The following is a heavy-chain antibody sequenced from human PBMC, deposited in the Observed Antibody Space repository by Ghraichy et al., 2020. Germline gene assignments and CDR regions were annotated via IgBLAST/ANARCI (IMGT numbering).Heavy chain of an antibody. CDR1: GGSISSGDYY. J-gene: IGHJ6*02. V-gene: IGHV4-30-4*01. D-gene: IGHD1-26*01. CDR3: ARDQGAPVGDYYGMDV. Sequence: SQTLSLTCTVSGGSISSGDYYWSWIRQPPGKGLEWIGYIYYSGSTYYNLSLKSRATISVDTSKHQFSLKLSSVTAADTAVYYCARDQGAPVGDYYGMDVWGQGTTVTLSS. CDR2: IYYSGST.